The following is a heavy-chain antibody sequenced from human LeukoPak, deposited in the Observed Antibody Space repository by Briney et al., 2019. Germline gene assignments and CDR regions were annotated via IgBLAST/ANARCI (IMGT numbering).Heavy chain of an antibody. D-gene: IGHD3-10*01. Sequence: GGSLRLSCAASGFTFSSYAMHWVRQAPGKGLEYVSAISSNGGSTYYANSVKGRFTIPRDNSKNTLYLQMGSLRAEDMAVYYCARDHYYGSGSYYNDPDYWGQGTLVTVSS. CDR2: ISSNGGST. J-gene: IGHJ4*02. CDR3: ARDHYYGSGSYYNDPDY. V-gene: IGHV3-64*01. CDR1: GFTFSSYA.